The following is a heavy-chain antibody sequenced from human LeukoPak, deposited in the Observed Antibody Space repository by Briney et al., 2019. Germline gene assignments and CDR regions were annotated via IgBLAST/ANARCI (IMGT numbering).Heavy chain of an antibody. J-gene: IGHJ4*02. D-gene: IGHD3-22*01. CDR3: ARHRDYYDI. CDR2: IYSSGSA. V-gene: IGHV4-59*08. CDR1: GASINNNF. Sequence: PFETLSLTCTVSGASINNNFWTWIRQPPGKGLEWIGYIYSSGSANYNPSLKSRVIISGDTSKNQISLNLTSVTAADTAVYFCARHRDYYDIWGQGTLVTVSS.